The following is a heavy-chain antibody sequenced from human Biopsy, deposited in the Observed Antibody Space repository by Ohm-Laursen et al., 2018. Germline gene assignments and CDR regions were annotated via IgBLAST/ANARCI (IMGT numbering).Heavy chain of an antibody. D-gene: IGHD6-19*01. CDR3: GRVWLWRGYGMDV. Sequence: SDTLSLTCPVSRDSISNYYWTWIRQSPGKGLEWLGYIYYTGKTTYNPSLESRITISVDTSKNKFSLQLDSMTAADTAVYYCGRVWLWRGYGMDVWGQGTTVTVSS. CDR1: RDSISNYY. V-gene: IGHV4-59*07. CDR2: IYYTGKT. J-gene: IGHJ6*02.